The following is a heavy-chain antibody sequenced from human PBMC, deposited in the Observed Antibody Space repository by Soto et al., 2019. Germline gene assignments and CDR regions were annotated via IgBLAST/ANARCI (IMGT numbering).Heavy chain of an antibody. J-gene: IGHJ3*02. CDR2: INHSGST. V-gene: IGHV4-34*01. Sequence: SETLSLTCAVYGGSFSGYYWSWIRQPPGKGLEWIGGINHSGSTNYNPSLKSRVTISVDTSKNQFSLKLSSVTAADTAVYYCASFGYLYAFDIWGQGTMVTVSS. D-gene: IGHD2-2*03. CDR1: GGSFSGYY. CDR3: ASFGYLYAFDI.